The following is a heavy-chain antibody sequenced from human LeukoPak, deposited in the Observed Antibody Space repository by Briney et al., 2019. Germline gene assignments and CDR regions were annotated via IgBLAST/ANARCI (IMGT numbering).Heavy chain of an antibody. CDR3: ARTYYDFWSLTVGYYYYYMDV. CDR1: GGTFSSYA. J-gene: IGHJ6*03. V-gene: IGHV1-8*03. CDR2: MNPNSGNT. D-gene: IGHD3-3*01. Sequence: GASVKVSCKASGGTFSSYAINWVRQATGQGLEWMGWMNPNSGNTGYAQKFQGRVTITRNTSISTAYMELSSLRSEDTAVYYCARTYYDFWSLTVGYYYYYMDVWGKGTMVTVSS.